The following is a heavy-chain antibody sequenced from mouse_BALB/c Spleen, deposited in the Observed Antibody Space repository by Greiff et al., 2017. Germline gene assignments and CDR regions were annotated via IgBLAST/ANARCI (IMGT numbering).Heavy chain of an antibody. CDR1: GFTFSSYT. J-gene: IGHJ2*01. V-gene: IGHV5-12-2*01. CDR3: ARQGGYYFDY. CDR2: ISNGGGST. Sequence: DVMLVESGGGLVQPGGSLKLSCAASGFTFSSYTMSWVRQTPEKRLEWVAYISNGGGSTYYPDTVKGRFTISRDNAKNTLYLQMSSLKSEDTAMYYCARQGGYYFDYWGQGTTLTVSS. D-gene: IGHD1-1*02.